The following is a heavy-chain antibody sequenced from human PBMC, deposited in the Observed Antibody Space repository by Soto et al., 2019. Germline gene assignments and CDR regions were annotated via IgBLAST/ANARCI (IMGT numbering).Heavy chain of an antibody. CDR1: GYIFPSYG. CDR3: ARHESGYYSGY. CDR2: ISAYNGYA. D-gene: IGHD3-3*01. V-gene: IGHV1-18*01. J-gene: IGHJ4*02. Sequence: QVQLVQSGAEVKKPGASVKVSCKTSGYIFPSYGISWVRQAPGQGLEWMGWISAYNGYANYSQKLQGRVTMTTDTSTSTAYMELRSLTSDDTAVFYCARHESGYYSGYWGQGTLVIVSS.